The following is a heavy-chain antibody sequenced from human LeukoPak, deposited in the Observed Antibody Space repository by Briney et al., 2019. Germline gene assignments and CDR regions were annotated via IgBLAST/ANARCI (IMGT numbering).Heavy chain of an antibody. Sequence: GGSLRLSCAASGFTFSSYAMSWVRQAPGKGLVWVSHINSDGCSTRYADSVKGRFTISRDNAKNTLYLQMNSLSAEDTAVYYCARVAGWAPFDYWGQGTLVTVSS. D-gene: IGHD6-19*01. CDR2: INSDGCST. CDR1: GFTFSSYA. V-gene: IGHV3-74*01. J-gene: IGHJ4*02. CDR3: ARVAGWAPFDY.